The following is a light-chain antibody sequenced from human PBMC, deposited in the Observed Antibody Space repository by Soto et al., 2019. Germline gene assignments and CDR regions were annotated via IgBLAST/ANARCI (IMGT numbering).Light chain of an antibody. CDR1: QSVSSD. Sequence: EIVLTQSPGTLSLSPGEGATLSCRASQSVSSDLAWYHQKPGQAPRLLIYGASTRATGIPARFSGSGSGTEFTLSISRLEPEDFAVYYCQQYGSSRWTFGQGTKVDIK. V-gene: IGKV3-20*01. CDR2: GAS. CDR3: QQYGSSRWT. J-gene: IGKJ1*01.